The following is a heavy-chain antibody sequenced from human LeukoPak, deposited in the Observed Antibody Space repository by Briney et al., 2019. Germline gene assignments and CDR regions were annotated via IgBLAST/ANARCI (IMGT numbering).Heavy chain of an antibody. CDR2: ISSSSGI. J-gene: IGHJ4*02. CDR1: GFTFSSYE. CDR3: ARGFSY. Sequence: PGGSLRLSCIASGFTFSSYEMSWVRQAPGKGPEWVSYISSSSGIFYADSVKGRFTISRDNAKNSLYLQMNSLRAEDTAVYYCARGFSYWGQGTLVTVSS. V-gene: IGHV3-48*03.